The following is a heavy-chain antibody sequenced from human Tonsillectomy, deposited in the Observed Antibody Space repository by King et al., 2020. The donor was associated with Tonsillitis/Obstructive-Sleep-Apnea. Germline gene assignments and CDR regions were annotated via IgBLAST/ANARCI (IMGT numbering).Heavy chain of an antibody. CDR3: TSVAYYYDSSGYEGWFDP. CDR1: GFTFGDYA. Sequence: VQLVESGGGLVQPGRSLRLSCTASGFTFGDYAMSWVRQAPGKGLEWVGFIRSKSYGGTTEYAASVKGRFTISRDDYKSIAYLQMNSLKTEDTAVYYCTSVAYYYDSSGYEGWFDPWGQGTLVTVSS. V-gene: IGHV3-49*04. J-gene: IGHJ5*02. D-gene: IGHD3-22*01. CDR2: IRSKSYGGTT.